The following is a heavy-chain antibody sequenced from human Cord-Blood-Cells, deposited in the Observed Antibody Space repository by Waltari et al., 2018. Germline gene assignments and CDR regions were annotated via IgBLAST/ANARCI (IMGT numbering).Heavy chain of an antibody. Sequence: QVQLVQSGAEVKKPGSSVKVSCKASGGTFSSYAISWVRQAPGQGLEWMGGIIPIFGTANYAQKFQGRVTITADESTSTAYMELSSLRSEETAVYYCARLSSDCSGGSCYYFDYWGQGTLVTVSS. D-gene: IGHD2-15*01. V-gene: IGHV1-69*12. CDR3: ARLSSDCSGGSCYYFDY. CDR1: GGTFSSYA. CDR2: IIPIFGTA. J-gene: IGHJ4*02.